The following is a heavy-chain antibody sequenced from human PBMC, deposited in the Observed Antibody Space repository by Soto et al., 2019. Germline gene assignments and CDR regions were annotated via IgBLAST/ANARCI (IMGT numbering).Heavy chain of an antibody. V-gene: IGHV3-48*01. CDR2: ISSSSSTI. D-gene: IGHD3-9*01. CDR3: AKCAILTGYYYYGMDV. Sequence: GGSLRLSCAASGFTFSSYSMNWVRQAPGKGLEWVSYISSSSSTIYYADSVKGRFTISRDNSKNTLYLQMNSLRAEDTAAYYCAKCAILTGYYYYGMDVWGQGTTVTVSS. J-gene: IGHJ6*02. CDR1: GFTFSSYS.